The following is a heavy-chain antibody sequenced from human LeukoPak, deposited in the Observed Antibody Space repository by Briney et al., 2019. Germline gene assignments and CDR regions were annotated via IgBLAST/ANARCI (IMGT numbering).Heavy chain of an antibody. CDR2: ISGSGGST. CDR1: GFTFSSYA. Sequence: GGSLRLSCAASGFTFSSYAMSWVRQAPGKGLEWVSAISGSGGSTYYADSVKGRFTISRDNSKNTLYLQMNSLRAEDTAVYYCAKGSQYYYGSGTLRDYWGQGTLVTVSS. V-gene: IGHV3-23*01. D-gene: IGHD3-10*01. CDR3: AKGSQYYYGSGTLRDY. J-gene: IGHJ4*02.